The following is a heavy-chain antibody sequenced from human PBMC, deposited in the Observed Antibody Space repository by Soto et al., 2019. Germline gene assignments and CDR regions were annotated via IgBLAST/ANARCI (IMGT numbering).Heavy chain of an antibody. CDR3: AKATAMVPFDY. Sequence: GGSLRLSCAASGFTFSSYGMHWVRQAPGKGLEWVAVISYDGSNKYYADSVKGRFTISRDNSKNTLYLQMNSLRAEDTDVYYCAKATAMVPFDYWGQGTLVTVSA. CDR2: ISYDGSNK. J-gene: IGHJ4*02. D-gene: IGHD5-18*01. V-gene: IGHV3-30*18. CDR1: GFTFSSYG.